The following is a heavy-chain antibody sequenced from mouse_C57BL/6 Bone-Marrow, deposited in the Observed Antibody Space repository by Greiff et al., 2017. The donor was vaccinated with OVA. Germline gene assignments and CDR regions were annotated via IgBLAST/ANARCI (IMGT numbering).Heavy chain of an antibody. Sequence: VQLQQSGAELVKPGASVKISCKASGYAFSSYWMNWVKQRPGKGLEWIGQIYPGDGDTNYNGKFKGKATLTADKSSSTAYMQLSSLTSEDSAVYFCARGLRPYAMDDWGQGTSVTVSS. CDR3: ARGLRPYAMDD. J-gene: IGHJ4*01. V-gene: IGHV1-80*01. CDR2: IYPGDGDT. CDR1: GYAFSSYW. D-gene: IGHD1-2*01.